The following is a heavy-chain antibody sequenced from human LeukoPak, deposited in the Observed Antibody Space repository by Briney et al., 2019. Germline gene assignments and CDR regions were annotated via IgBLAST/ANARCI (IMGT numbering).Heavy chain of an antibody. J-gene: IGHJ5*02. D-gene: IGHD2-2*01. CDR3: ARDPGIAVVPAAKNWFDP. CDR2: IIPIFGTA. CDR1: GGTFSSYA. Sequence: SVKVSCKASGGTFSSYAISWVRQAPGQGLEWMGGIIPIFGTANYAQKFQGRVTITADESTSTAYMELSSLRSEDTAVYYCARDPGIAVVPAAKNWFDPWGQGTLVTVSS. V-gene: IGHV1-69*13.